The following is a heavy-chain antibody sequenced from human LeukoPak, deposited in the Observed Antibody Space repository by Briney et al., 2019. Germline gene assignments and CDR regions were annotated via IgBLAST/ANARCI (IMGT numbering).Heavy chain of an antibody. V-gene: IGHV4-59*08. D-gene: IGHD3-16*02. J-gene: IGHJ4*02. CDR3: ARVRGLGVITPYLDY. Sequence: PSETLSLTCTVSGGSISNYFWSWMRQPPGKGLEWVGYISYTGITNYSPSLKSRVTISVDTSKNHFSLKLSSVTAADTAVYYCARVRGLGVITPYLDYWGQGTLVTVSS. CDR2: ISYTGIT. CDR1: GGSISNYF.